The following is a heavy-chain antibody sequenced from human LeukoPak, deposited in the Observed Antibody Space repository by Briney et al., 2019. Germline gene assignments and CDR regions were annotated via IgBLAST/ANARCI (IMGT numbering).Heavy chain of an antibody. J-gene: IGHJ4*02. Sequence: GGSLRLSCEASGFTFSSYWMNWVRQAPGKGLEWVANIKEDGSEKNYVDSVKGRFTISRANAKNSLYLQMNSLRAEDTAVYYCARPMTWFGSSPADYWGQGTLVTVSS. CDR1: GFTFSSYW. D-gene: IGHD3-10*01. CDR3: ARPMTWFGSSPADY. V-gene: IGHV3-7*01. CDR2: IKEDGSEK.